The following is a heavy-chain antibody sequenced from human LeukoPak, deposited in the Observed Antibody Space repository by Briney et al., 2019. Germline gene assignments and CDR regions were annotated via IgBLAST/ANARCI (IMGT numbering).Heavy chain of an antibody. CDR1: GFTFSSYW. V-gene: IGHV3-74*01. CDR2: INSDGSST. CDR3: ARAPGGYSYGSPNYFDY. Sequence: GGSLRLSCVASGFTFSSYWMHWVRHAPGKGLVWVSRINSDGSSTSYADSVKGRFTISRDNAKNTLYLQMNSLRAEDTAVYYCARAPGGYSYGSPNYFDYWGQGTLVTVSS. J-gene: IGHJ4*02. D-gene: IGHD5-18*01.